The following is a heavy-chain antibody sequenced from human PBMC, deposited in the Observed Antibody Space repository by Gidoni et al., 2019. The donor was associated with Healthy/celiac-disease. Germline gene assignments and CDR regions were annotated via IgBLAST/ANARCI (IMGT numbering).Heavy chain of an antibody. J-gene: IGHJ4*02. Sequence: NGNTNYAQKLQGRVTMTTDTSTSTAYMELRSLRSDDTAVYYCARDRRELRGFDYWGQGTLVTVSS. CDR2: NGNT. D-gene: IGHD1-26*01. CDR3: ARDRRELRGFDY. V-gene: IGHV1-18*01.